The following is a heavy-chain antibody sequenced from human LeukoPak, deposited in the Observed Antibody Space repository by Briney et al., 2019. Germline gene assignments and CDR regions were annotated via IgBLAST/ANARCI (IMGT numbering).Heavy chain of an antibody. V-gene: IGHV5-10-1*01. CDR2: IDPSDSYP. CDR1: GYSFTSYW. J-gene: IGHJ4*02. CDR3: VRRRSSSSWQFPFDY. Sequence: GESLRISCKGSGYSFTSYWISWVRQMPGKGLEWMGRIDPSDSYPNYSPSFQGHVTISADKSISTAYLQWSSLKASDTAMYYCVRRRSSSSWQFPFDYWGQGTLVTVSS. D-gene: IGHD6-13*01.